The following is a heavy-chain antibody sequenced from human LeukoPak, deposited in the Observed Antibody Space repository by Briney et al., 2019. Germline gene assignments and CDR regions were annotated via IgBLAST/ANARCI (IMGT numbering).Heavy chain of an antibody. Sequence: SETLSLTCTVSAGSISSSTYSWGWIRQPPGKGLEWIGSIYYSGSTYYNPSLKSRVTISVDTSKNQFSLKLSSVTAADTAVYYCAIRDGYNVFDYWGQGTLVTVSS. CDR3: AIRDGYNVFDY. V-gene: IGHV4-39*01. D-gene: IGHD5-24*01. CDR1: AGSISSSTYS. J-gene: IGHJ4*02. CDR2: IYYSGST.